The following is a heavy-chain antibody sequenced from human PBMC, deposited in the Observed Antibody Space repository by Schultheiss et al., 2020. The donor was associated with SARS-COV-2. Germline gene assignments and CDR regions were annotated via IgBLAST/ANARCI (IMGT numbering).Heavy chain of an antibody. CDR3: AREGGSYLADAFDI. V-gene: IGHV3-23*01. CDR1: GFTFDDYA. D-gene: IGHD1-26*01. CDR2: ISGSGGST. J-gene: IGHJ3*02. Sequence: GGSLRLSCAASGFTFDDYAMHWVRQAPGKGLEWVSGISGSGGSTYYADSVKGRFTISRDNSKNTLYLQMNSLRAEDTAVYYCAREGGSYLADAFDIWGQGTMVTVSS.